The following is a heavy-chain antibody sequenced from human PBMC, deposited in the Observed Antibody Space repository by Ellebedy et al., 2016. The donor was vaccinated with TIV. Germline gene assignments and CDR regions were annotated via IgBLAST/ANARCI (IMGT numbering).Heavy chain of an antibody. CDR3: AREIGCIGGTCYYYGMDV. CDR2: INPSGGRI. V-gene: IGHV1-46*01. J-gene: IGHJ6*02. D-gene: IGHD2-15*01. Sequence: ASVKVSCKASGYTFSSYYMHWVRQAPGQGLEWMGIINPSGGRISYAQKFQGRVTLTRDTSTSTVYMELSSLKCEDTAVYYCAREIGCIGGTCYYYGMDVWGQGTTVIVSS. CDR1: GYTFSSYY.